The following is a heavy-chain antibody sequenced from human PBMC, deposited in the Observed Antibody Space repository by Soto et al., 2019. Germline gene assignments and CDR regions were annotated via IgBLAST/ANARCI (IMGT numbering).Heavy chain of an antibody. CDR2: IDHSGNT. Sequence: EFRLRIGEPSQTPFPPRAVSGGPISRWCYSWGWVRQPPGKGLEWIGYIDHSGNTYYNPSLKSRVTISVDRSKNQFSLTLSSVTAADTAVYYCARGPPHHYWGQGTLVTVSS. V-gene: IGHV4-30-2*01. CDR3: ARGPPHHY. J-gene: IGHJ4*02. CDR1: GGPISRWCYS.